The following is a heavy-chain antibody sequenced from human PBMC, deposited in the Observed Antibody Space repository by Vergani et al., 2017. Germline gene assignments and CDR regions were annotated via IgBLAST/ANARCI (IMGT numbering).Heavy chain of an antibody. Sequence: EVQLVESGGGLVKPGGSLRLSCAASGFTFNNAWMSWVRQAPGKGLEWVGRIKRKTDGGTTDYAAPVKGRFTISRDDSKNNLYLQMNSLKTEDTAVYYCTAGIDYWGQGTLVTVSS. CDR2: IKRKTDGGTT. J-gene: IGHJ4*02. CDR1: GFTFNNAW. V-gene: IGHV3-15*01. CDR3: TAGIDY. D-gene: IGHD1-1*01.